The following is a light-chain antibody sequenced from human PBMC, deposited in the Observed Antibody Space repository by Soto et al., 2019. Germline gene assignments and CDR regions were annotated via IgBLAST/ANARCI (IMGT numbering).Light chain of an antibody. V-gene: IGLV4-69*01. CDR1: SGHSSYA. CDR3: QTWGTGTVV. Sequence: QPVLTQSPSASASLGASVKLTCTLSSGHSSYAIAWHQQQPEKGPRYLMKLNSDGSHSKGDGIPDRFSGSSSGAERYLTISSLQSEDGADYYCQTWGTGTVVFGGGTKLTVL. CDR2: LNSDGSH. J-gene: IGLJ2*01.